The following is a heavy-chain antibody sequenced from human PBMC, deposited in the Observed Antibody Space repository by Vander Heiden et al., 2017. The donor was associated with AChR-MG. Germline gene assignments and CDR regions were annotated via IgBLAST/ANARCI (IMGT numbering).Heavy chain of an antibody. CDR2: ISGSGGST. D-gene: IGHD3-3*01. J-gene: IGHJ4*02. Sequence: EVQLLESGGGLVQPGGSLRPSCAASGFTFSSYAMSWVRQAPGKGLEWVSAISGSGGSTYYADSVKGRFTISRDNSKNTLYLQMNSLRAEDTAVYYCAKRQVDFWSGYHDYWGQGTLVTVSS. CDR1: GFTFSSYA. V-gene: IGHV3-23*01. CDR3: AKRQVDFWSGYHDY.